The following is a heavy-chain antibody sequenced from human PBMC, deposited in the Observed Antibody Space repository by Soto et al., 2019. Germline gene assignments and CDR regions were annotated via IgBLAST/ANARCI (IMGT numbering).Heavy chain of an antibody. Sequence: EVQLLESGGGLVQPGGSLRLSCAASGFTFSTYAMNWVRQAPGNGLEWVSAISGSGGSIHYADSVKGRFTISRDNSKNTPYLKMNRLRDEDTAVYHCVKGYWKGDVWGQGTTVTVSS. V-gene: IGHV3-23*01. CDR1: GFTFSTYA. D-gene: IGHD1-1*01. CDR2: ISGSGGSI. J-gene: IGHJ6*02. CDR3: VKGYWKGDV.